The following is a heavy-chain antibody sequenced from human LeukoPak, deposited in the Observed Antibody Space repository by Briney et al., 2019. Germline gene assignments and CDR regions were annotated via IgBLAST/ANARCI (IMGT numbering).Heavy chain of an antibody. Sequence: SGPTLVNPTQTLTLTCTFSGFSLSTSGMCVSWIRQPPVKALEWLARIDWDDDKYYITSLKTRLTISKDTSKNQVGLTMTNMDPVDTATYYCARAYNSLCGPFDYWGQGTLVTVSS. CDR1: GFSLSTSGMC. CDR3: ARAYNSLCGPFDY. D-gene: IGHD1-20*01. V-gene: IGHV2-70*11. J-gene: IGHJ4*02. CDR2: IDWDDDK.